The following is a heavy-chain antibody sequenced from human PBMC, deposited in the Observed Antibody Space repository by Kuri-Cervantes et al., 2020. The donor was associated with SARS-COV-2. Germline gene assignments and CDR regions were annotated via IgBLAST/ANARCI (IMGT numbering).Heavy chain of an antibody. V-gene: IGHV4-31*01. CDR1: GGSITGGGHY. CDR2: IYYSGST. CDR3: SRGGRVWGLSVNDAFDI. Sequence: LRLSCTVSGGSITGGGHYWSWIRQHQGKGLEWIGYIYYSGSTYYNPSLKSLITISADTSKNQFSLKLSSVTAADTAVYYCSRGGRVWGLSVNDAFDIWGQGTRVTVSS. J-gene: IGHJ3*02. D-gene: IGHD1-26*01.